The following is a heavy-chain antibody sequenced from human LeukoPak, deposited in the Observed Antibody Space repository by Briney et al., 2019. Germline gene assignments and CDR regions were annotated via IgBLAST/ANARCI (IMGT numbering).Heavy chain of an antibody. D-gene: IGHD5-18*01. Sequence: GGSLRLSCAASGFSFSSYAMSWVRQAPGKGLEWVSCIASSGTYIYYADSVKGRFSISRDDAKKSLYLQMDSLRAEDTAVYYCVRVGRRYSPYFDNWGQGTLVTVSS. CDR2: IASSGTYI. V-gene: IGHV3-21*01. J-gene: IGHJ4*02. CDR3: VRVGRRYSPYFDN. CDR1: GFSFSSYA.